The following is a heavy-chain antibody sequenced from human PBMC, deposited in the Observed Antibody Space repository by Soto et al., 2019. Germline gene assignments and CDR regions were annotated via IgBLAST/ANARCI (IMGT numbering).Heavy chain of an antibody. V-gene: IGHV3-30*18. J-gene: IGHJ6*02. CDR3: AKVPNGILTGPVEYDYSYGMDV. D-gene: IGHD3-9*01. CDR1: GFTFSSYG. Sequence: PGGSLRLSCAASGFTFSSYGMHWVRQAPGKGLEWVAVISYDGSNKYYADSVKGRFTISRDNSKNTLYLQMNSLRAEDTAVYYCAKVPNGILTGPVEYDYSYGMDVWGQGTTVTVSS. CDR2: ISYDGSNK.